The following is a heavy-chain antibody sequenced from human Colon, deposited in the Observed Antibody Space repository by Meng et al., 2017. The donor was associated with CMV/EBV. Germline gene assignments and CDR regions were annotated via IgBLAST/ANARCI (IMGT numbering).Heavy chain of an antibody. CDR3: VRGSDFDN. D-gene: IGHD6-6*01. Sequence: GESLKISCAASGFPFNTFGMTWVRQAPGKGLEWVALINGGIGLTTYYGDSVKGRFTVSRDNSKNTLYLQMSSLRDDDTAMYYCVRGSDFDNWGQGTLVTVSS. CDR2: INGGIGLTT. V-gene: IGHV3-23*03. J-gene: IGHJ4*02. CDR1: GFPFNTFG.